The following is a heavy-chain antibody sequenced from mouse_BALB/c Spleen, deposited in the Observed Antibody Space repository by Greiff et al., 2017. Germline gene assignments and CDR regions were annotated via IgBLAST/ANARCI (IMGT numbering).Heavy chain of an antibody. CDR3: ARRSYYFDY. V-gene: IGHV1-87*01. J-gene: IGHJ2*01. CDR2: IYPGDGDT. Sequence: QVELQQSGAELARPGASVKLSCKASGYTFTSYWMQWVKQRPGQGLEWIGAIYPGDGDTRYTQKFKGKATLTADKSSSTAYMQLSSLASEDSAVYYCARRSYYFDYWGQGTTLTVSS. CDR1: GYTFTSYW.